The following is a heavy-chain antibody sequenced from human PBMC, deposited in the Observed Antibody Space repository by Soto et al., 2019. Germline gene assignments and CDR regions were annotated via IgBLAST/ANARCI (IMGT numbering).Heavy chain of an antibody. CDR3: ARDHKWDGMDV. Sequence: SETLSLTCSVSGASMNDYYGSWVRQFPGKGLEWIGYIYYSGTTYYNPSLRSRVIMSVDTSKNQFSLKRSSVTAADTAVYYCARDHKWDGMDVWGQGTTVTVSS. V-gene: IGHV4-31*03. J-gene: IGHJ6*02. D-gene: IGHD1-26*01. CDR1: GASMNDYY. CDR2: IYYSGTT.